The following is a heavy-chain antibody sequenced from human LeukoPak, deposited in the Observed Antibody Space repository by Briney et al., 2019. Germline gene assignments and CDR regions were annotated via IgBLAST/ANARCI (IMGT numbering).Heavy chain of an antibody. V-gene: IGHV3-48*01. CDR1: GFTVSSNY. CDR2: ISRNSGSI. Sequence: PGGSLRLSCAASGFTVSSNYMSWVRQAPGKGLEWVSYISRNSGSIYYAYSVKGRFTISRDNAKNSLYLQMDSLRAEDTAVYYCARPLDDYGDYVSYFHHWGQGTLVTVSS. D-gene: IGHD4-17*01. CDR3: ARPLDDYGDYVSYFHH. J-gene: IGHJ1*01.